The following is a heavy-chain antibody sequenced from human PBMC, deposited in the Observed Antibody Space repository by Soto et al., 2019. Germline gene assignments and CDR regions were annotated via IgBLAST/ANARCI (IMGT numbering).Heavy chain of an antibody. CDR3: ARSQGSSTSLELYYYYYYGMDV. Sequence: QVQLVQSGAEVKKPGSPVKVSCKAPGGTFSSYAISWVRQAPGQGLEWRGGIIPISGTANYAQKFQGRVTITADESTSTAYVELSSLRSEDTAVYYCARSQGSSTSLELYYYYYYGMDVWGQGTTVTVSS. CDR1: GGTFSSYA. J-gene: IGHJ6*02. V-gene: IGHV1-69*01. D-gene: IGHD2-2*01. CDR2: IIPISGTA.